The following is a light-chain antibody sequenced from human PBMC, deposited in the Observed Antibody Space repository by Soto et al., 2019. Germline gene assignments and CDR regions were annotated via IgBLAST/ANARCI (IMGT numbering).Light chain of an antibody. CDR1: QNINNY. V-gene: IGKV1-33*01. CDR2: DAS. CDR3: QQYDDLPIT. Sequence: DIQMTQSPSSLSASVGDRVTITCQASQNINNYLNWYQQKPGRAPKLLIYDASNLEAGVPSRFRGSGSGTEFSFNITSLQPEDVATYYCQQYDDLPITFGQGTRLKIK. J-gene: IGKJ5*01.